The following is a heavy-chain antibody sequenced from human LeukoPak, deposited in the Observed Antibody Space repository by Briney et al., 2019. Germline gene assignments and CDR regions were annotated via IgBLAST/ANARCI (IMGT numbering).Heavy chain of an antibody. CDR2: INHSGST. CDR1: GGSFSGYY. V-gene: IGHV4-34*01. CDR3: ARGGINYHILTRYFYDACDI. J-gene: IGHJ3*02. D-gene: IGHD3-9*01. Sequence: AETLSLTCAVYGGSFSGYYWSWIRQPPGKGLEWMGEINHSGSTNYNPSPKSRVTISVDTDKNQFSLKLSSVTAAETAVYYCARGGINYHILTRYFYDACDIWRKGTMLTVPS.